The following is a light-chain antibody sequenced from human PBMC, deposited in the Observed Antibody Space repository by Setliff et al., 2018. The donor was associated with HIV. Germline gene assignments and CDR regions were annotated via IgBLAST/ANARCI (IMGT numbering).Light chain of an antibody. CDR1: SSDVGGYNY. CDR2: DVS. Sequence: QSALTQPASVSGSPGQSITISCTGTSSDVGGYNYVSWYQQHPGKPPKLMISDVSNRPSGVPDRFSGSKSGNTASLTVSGLQTEDEADYYCCSYASSNSFVFGTGTKVTVL. V-gene: IGLV2-14*03. CDR3: CSYASSNSFV. J-gene: IGLJ1*01.